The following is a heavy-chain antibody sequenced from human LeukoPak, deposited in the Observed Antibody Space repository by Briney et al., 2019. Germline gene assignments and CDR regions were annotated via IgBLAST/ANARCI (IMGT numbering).Heavy chain of an antibody. D-gene: IGHD4-23*01. V-gene: IGHV3-48*03. Sequence: PGGSLRLSCAASGFTFSTYEMHWVRQAPGKGLEWVSYISSSGDTIYYADSVKGRFTISRDNAKNPLYLQMNSLRAEDTAVYYCAKEGNCYFDDWGQGTLVSVSS. CDR2: ISSSGDTI. CDR1: GFTFSTYE. CDR3: AKEGNCYFDD. J-gene: IGHJ4*02.